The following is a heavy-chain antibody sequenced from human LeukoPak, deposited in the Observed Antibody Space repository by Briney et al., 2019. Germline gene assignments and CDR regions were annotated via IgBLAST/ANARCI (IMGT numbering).Heavy chain of an antibody. V-gene: IGHV3-30*02. CDR2: IMFDGSKK. Sequence: QPGGSLRLSCAASGFTFSNYGMHWVRQAPGKGPEWVTFIMFDGSKKYYADSVKGRFTISRDSSNNTLHLQMNSLRPEDTAVYYCVKDPPTGDGDHNEAFDIWGQGTMVTVSP. CDR3: VKDPPTGDGDHNEAFDI. J-gene: IGHJ3*02. D-gene: IGHD4-17*01. CDR1: GFTFSNYG.